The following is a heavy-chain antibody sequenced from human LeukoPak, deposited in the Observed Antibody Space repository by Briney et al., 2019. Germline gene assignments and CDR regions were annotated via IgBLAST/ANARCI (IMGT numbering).Heavy chain of an antibody. CDR3: ARKSVPGQYYFDY. J-gene: IGHJ4*02. Sequence: SDTLSLTCAVSGYSTSSSNWWGWIRQPPGKGLERIGYIYYSGSIYYNPSLKSRVTMSVDTSKNQFSLKLTSVTAVDTAVYYCARKSVPGQYYFDYWGQGTLVTVSS. CDR2: IYYSGSI. D-gene: IGHD6-19*01. CDR1: GYSTSSSNW. V-gene: IGHV4-28*05.